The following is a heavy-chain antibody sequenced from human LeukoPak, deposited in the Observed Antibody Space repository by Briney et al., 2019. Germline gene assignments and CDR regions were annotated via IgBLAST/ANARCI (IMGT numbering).Heavy chain of an antibody. CDR1: GASLSLYY. Sequence: SETLSLTCTVSGASLSLYYWSWIRQPPGKGLEWIGHIYYSGSTHYNPSLRSRATLSVDTSKNQFSLKMTSVTAADTAVYYCARDHLRKWRGSDYWGQGTLVTVSS. CDR2: IYYSGST. D-gene: IGHD5-12*01. V-gene: IGHV4-59*01. CDR3: ARDHLRKWRGSDY. J-gene: IGHJ4*02.